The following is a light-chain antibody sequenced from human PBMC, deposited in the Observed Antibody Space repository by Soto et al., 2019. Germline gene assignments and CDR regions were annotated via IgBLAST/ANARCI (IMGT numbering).Light chain of an antibody. Sequence: DIQMTQSPSSLSASVGDRVTITCRASQGISTYLKWYQHRPGKAPELLIFEASTLHSEDPSRFRDSGAGTDFTLTISSLQPEDFATYYCQQTYRTRTFGPGTRVE. CDR3: QQTYRTRT. J-gene: IGKJ1*01. CDR2: EAS. V-gene: IGKV1-39*01. CDR1: QGISTY.